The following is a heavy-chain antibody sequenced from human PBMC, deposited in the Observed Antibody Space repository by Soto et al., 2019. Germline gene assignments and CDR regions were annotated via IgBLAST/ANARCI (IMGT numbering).Heavy chain of an antibody. V-gene: IGHV4-34*01. D-gene: IGHD2-8*01. CDR1: GGSFRGYY. CDR3: AGGYCTNGVCSNFDY. CDR2: INHSGST. Sequence: SETLSLTCAVYGGSFRGYYWSWIRQPPGKGLEWIGEINHSGSTNYNPSLKSRVTISVDTSKNQFSLKLSSVTAADTAVYYCAGGYCTNGVCSNFDYWGQGTLVTVSS. J-gene: IGHJ4*02.